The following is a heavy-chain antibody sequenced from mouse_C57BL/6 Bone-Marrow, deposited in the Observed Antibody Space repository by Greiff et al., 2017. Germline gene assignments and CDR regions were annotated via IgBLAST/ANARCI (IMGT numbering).Heavy chain of an antibody. CDR1: GYTFTDYY. D-gene: IGHD1-1*01. J-gene: IGHJ2*01. V-gene: IGHV1-19*01. CDR2: INPYNGGT. CDR3: ARSLLRFFDY. Sequence: VQLQQSGPVLVKPGASVKMSCKASGYTFTDYYMNWVKQSHGKSLEWIGVINPYNGGTSYNQKFKGKATLTVDKSSSTAYMELNSLTSEDSAVYYCARSLLRFFDYWGQGTTLTVSS.